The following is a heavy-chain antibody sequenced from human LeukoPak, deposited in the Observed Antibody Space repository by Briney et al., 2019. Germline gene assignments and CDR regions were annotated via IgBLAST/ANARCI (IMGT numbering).Heavy chain of an antibody. V-gene: IGHV3-48*01. CDR3: ARGYGSGSYWNY. CDR1: GFTFSSYS. CDR2: ISSSGSIK. J-gene: IGHJ4*02. Sequence: PGGSLRLSCAVSGFTFSSYSMNGVRQAPGKGLEWLSHISSSGSIKYYADSVKGRFTISRDNAKNSLYLQMNSLRAEDTAVYYCARGYGSGSYWNYWGQGTLVTVSS. D-gene: IGHD3-10*01.